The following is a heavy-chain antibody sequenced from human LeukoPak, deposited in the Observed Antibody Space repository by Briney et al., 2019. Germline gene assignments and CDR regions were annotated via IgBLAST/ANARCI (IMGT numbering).Heavy chain of an antibody. CDR1: GGTFSSYA. D-gene: IGHD3-22*01. Sequence: SVKVSCKASGGTFSSYAISWVRQAPGQGLEWMGGIIPIFETPGYAQKFQGRVTITADQSTSTAYMQLSSLRSEDTAVYYCASFSDSSGYQFDYWGQGTLVTVSP. J-gene: IGHJ4*02. CDR3: ASFSDSSGYQFDY. V-gene: IGHV1-69*13. CDR2: IIPIFETP.